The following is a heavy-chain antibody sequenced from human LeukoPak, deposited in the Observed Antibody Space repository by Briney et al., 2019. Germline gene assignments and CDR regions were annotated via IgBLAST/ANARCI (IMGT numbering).Heavy chain of an antibody. CDR1: GGSISSSSYY. CDR2: ISGSGGST. CDR3: AKGPLDSSGYFGY. Sequence: PSETLSLTCTVSGGSISSSSYYWGWIRQPPGKGLEWVSAISGSGGSTYYADSVKGRFAISRDNSKNTLYLQMNSLRAEDTAVYYCAKGPLDSSGYFGYWGQGTLVTVSS. D-gene: IGHD3-22*01. J-gene: IGHJ4*02. V-gene: IGHV3-23*01.